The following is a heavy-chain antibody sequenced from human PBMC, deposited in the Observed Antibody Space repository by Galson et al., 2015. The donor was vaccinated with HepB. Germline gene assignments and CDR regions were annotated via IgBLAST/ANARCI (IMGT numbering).Heavy chain of an antibody. CDR1: GFTFSSYG. V-gene: IGHV3-30*02. CDR2: IRYDGSNK. J-gene: IGHJ6*02. CDR3: ANGEGSSGWYAGNPWYYYYGMDV. D-gene: IGHD6-19*01. Sequence: SLRLSCAASGFTFSSYGMHWVRQAPGKGLEWVAFIRYDGSNKYYADSVKGRFTISRDNSKNTLYLQMNSLRAEDTAVYYCANGEGSSGWYAGNPWYYYYGMDVWGQGTTVTVSS.